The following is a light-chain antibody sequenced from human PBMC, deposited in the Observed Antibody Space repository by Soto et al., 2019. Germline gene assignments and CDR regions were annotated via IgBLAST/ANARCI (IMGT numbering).Light chain of an antibody. Sequence: ETVLTQSPATLSVSPGERATLSCRASQSVDNNLAWYQQKPGQAPRLLIYGASTRATGIPARFSGSGSGTGFTLTTSSLQSDDFGVYFWQQSYTWPRPFGQGSGVDI. CDR3: QQSYTWPRP. V-gene: IGKV3-15*01. CDR1: QSVDNN. CDR2: GAS. J-gene: IGKJ1*01.